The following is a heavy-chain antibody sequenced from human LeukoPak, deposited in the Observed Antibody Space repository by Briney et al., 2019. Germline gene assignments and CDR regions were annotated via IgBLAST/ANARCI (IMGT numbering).Heavy chain of an antibody. D-gene: IGHD5-24*01. J-gene: IGHJ4*02. CDR2: IYPGDSDT. V-gene: IGHV5-51*01. Sequence: GESLKISCKGSGYSFSSYWIGWVRQRPGKGLEWMGIIYPGDSDTRYSPSFQGQVTISADKSISTAYLQWSILKASDTALYYCARRDGYDSTTFDYWGQGTLVTVSS. CDR1: GYSFSSYW. CDR3: ARRDGYDSTTFDY.